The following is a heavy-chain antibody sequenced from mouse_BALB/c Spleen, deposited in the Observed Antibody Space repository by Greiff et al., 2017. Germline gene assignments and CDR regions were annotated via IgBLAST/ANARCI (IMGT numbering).Heavy chain of an antibody. CDR3: ASLGEDY. CDR1: GFTFSSYG. V-gene: IGHV5-6*02. J-gene: IGHJ2*01. D-gene: IGHD4-1*01. CDR2: ISSGGSYT. Sequence: DVMLVESGGDLVKPGGSPKLSCAASGFTFSSYGMSWVRQTPDKRLEWVATISSGGSYTYYPDSVKGRFTISRDNAKNTLYLQMSSLKSEDTAMYYCASLGEDYWGQGTTLTVSS.